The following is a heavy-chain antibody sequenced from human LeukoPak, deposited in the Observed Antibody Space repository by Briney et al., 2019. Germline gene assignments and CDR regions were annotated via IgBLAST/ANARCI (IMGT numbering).Heavy chain of an antibody. Sequence: PGGSLRLSCAASGFTFTTYWMSWVRQLPGKGLEWIGEVYRSGDTNYNPSLESRVTITVDKSKDHVSLRLNSVTAADTAVYYCARHMTPPGTRGFDYWGQGTLVTVSS. CDR3: ARHMTPPGTRGFDY. V-gene: IGHV4-4*02. D-gene: IGHD1/OR15-1a*01. CDR2: VYRSGDT. J-gene: IGHJ4*02. CDR1: GFTFTTYW.